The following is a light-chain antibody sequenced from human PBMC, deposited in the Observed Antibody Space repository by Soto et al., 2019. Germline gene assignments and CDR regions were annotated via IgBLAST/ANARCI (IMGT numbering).Light chain of an antibody. CDR2: MGS. Sequence: DIVLTQSPLSLPVTPGEPASISCRSSQSLLHSNGFHYLDWYLQKPGQSPQLLIYMGSNRASGVPDRFSGRGSGTDFTLKISIVEADDVGVDDCTQSGQTPFTFGPGTKVDIK. CDR1: QSLLHSNGFHY. CDR3: TQSGQTPFT. J-gene: IGKJ3*01. V-gene: IGKV2-28*01.